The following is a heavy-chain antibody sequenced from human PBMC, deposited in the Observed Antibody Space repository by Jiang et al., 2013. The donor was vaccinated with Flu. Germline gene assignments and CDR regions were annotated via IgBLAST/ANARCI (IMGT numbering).Heavy chain of an antibody. Sequence: GAEVKKPGESLKISCQGSGYTFNNYWVAWVRQLPGKGPEWVGVIYPGDSETRYNPSFRGQVTLSADKYITTAYLEWSSLRASDTAVYYCARRADAMDVWGQGTTVTVSS. CDR1: GYTFNNYW. CDR2: IYPGDSET. CDR3: ARRADAMDV. V-gene: IGHV5-51*01. J-gene: IGHJ6*02.